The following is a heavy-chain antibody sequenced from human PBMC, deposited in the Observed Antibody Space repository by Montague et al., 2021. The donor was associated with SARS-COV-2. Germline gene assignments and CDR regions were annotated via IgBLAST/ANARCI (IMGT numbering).Heavy chain of an antibody. J-gene: IGHJ6*02. CDR3: TRGGPLSCYYYGMDV. Sequence: SLRLFCAASGFTFNSYWMHWVRQAPGKGLVWVSRINSDGSYTTYADSVKGRFTTSRDNAKNTLYLQMNSLRAEDTAVYHCTRGGPLSCYYYGMDVWGQGTTVTVSS. V-gene: IGHV3-74*01. CDR1: GFTFNSYW. CDR2: INSDGSYT. D-gene: IGHD1-14*01.